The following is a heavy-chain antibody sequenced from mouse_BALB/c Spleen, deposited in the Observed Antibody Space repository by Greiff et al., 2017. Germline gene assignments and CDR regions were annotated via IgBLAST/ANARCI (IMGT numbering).Heavy chain of an antibody. CDR3: ARGDYRYDGAWFAY. Sequence: QVQLQQSGAELVRPGVSVKISCKGSGYTFTDYAMHWVKQSHAKSLEWIGVISTYYGDASYNQKFKGKATMTVDKSSSTAYMELARLTSEDSAIYYCARGDYRYDGAWFAYWGQGTLVTVSA. D-gene: IGHD2-14*01. CDR2: ISTYYGDA. V-gene: IGHV1S137*01. J-gene: IGHJ3*01. CDR1: GYTFTDYA.